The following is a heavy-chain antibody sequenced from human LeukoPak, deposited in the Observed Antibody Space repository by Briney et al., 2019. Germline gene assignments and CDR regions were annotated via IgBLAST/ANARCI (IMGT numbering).Heavy chain of an antibody. CDR3: ARVGGFGEFPKYNWFDP. CDR2: IYYSGST. D-gene: IGHD3-10*01. CDR1: GCSISSYY. J-gene: IGHJ5*02. V-gene: IGHV4-59*01. Sequence: SETLSLTCTVSGCSISSYYWSWIRQPPGKGLEWIGYIYYSGSTNYNPSLKSRGTISVDTSKNQFSLKLSSVTAADTAVYYCARVGGFGEFPKYNWFDPWGQGTLVTVSS.